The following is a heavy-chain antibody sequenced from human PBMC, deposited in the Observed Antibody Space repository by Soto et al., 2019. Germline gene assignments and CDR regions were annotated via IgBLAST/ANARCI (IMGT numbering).Heavy chain of an antibody. CDR3: ARCGSPTGTTDYYYGMDV. Sequence: GGSLSLSCAASGFTFSSYGMHWVRQAPGKGLEWVAVIWYDGSNKYYADSVKGRFTISRDNSKNTLYLQMNSLRAEDTAVYYCARCGSPTGTTDYYYGMDVWGQGTTVTVSS. J-gene: IGHJ6*02. CDR2: IWYDGSNK. D-gene: IGHD1-7*01. CDR1: GFTFSSYG. V-gene: IGHV3-33*01.